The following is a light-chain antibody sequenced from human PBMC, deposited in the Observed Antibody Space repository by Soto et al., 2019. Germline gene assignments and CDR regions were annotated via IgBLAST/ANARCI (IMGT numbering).Light chain of an antibody. CDR2: GAS. V-gene: IGKV1-27*01. CDR3: QKYNSAPRT. J-gene: IGKJ1*01. CDR1: QGINNY. Sequence: DIQMTQSPSSLSASVGDRVTITCRASQGINNYLAWYQQKPGRVPQLLIYGASTFHSGVPSRFSGSGSGTDFTLTISSLQPEDVASYYCQKYNSAPRTFGQGTKVEI.